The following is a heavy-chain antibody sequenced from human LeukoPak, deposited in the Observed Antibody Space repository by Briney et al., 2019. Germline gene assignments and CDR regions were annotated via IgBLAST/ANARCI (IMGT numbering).Heavy chain of an antibody. J-gene: IGHJ4*02. Sequence: PSQTLSLTCTVSGGSISSGSYYWSWIRQPAGKGLEWIGRIYYSGSTNYNPSLKSRVTISVDTSKNQFSLKLSSVTAADTAVYYCAREGRDGSGEGIDYWGQGTLVTVSS. CDR1: GGSISSGSYY. CDR2: IYYSGST. V-gene: IGHV4-61*02. D-gene: IGHD3-10*01. CDR3: AREGRDGSGEGIDY.